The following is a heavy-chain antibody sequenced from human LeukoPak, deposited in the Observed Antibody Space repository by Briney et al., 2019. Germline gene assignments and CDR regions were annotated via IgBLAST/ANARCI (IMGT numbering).Heavy chain of an antibody. CDR1: GFTFSSYG. Sequence: GGSLRLSCAASGFTFSSYGMHWVRRAPGKGLEWVAVIWYDGSNKYYADSVKGRFTISRDNSKNTLYLQMNSLRAEDTAVYYCARGYYYGSGTKLDYWGQGTLVTVSS. V-gene: IGHV3-33*01. CDR2: IWYDGSNK. J-gene: IGHJ4*02. CDR3: ARGYYYGSGTKLDY. D-gene: IGHD3-10*01.